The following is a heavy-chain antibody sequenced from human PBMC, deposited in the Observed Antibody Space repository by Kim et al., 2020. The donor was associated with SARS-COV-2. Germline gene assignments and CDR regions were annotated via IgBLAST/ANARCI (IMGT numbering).Heavy chain of an antibody. J-gene: IGHJ6*02. CDR2: INAGNGNT. Sequence: ASVKVSCKASGYTFTSYAMHWVRQAPGQRLEWMGWINAGNGNTKYSQKFQGRVTITRDTSASTAYMELSSLRSEDTAVYYCASNSAPAAIYGYYYGMDVWGQGTTVTVSS. CDR1: GYTFTSYA. D-gene: IGHD2-2*02. V-gene: IGHV1-3*01. CDR3: ASNSAPAAIYGYYYGMDV.